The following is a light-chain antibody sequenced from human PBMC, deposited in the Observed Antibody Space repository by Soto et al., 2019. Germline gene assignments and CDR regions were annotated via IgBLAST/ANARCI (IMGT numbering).Light chain of an antibody. CDR2: SAS. CDR3: QHGYVAPYS. Sequence: DIQMTQSPSSVSASIGDTVTITCRASQDINVYLHWYQQKPGEVPKLLIYSASTLHSGVPSRFTGSGSETDFTLTVRSLQPEDFATYYCQHGYVAPYSFGNGTNVDI. J-gene: IGKJ2*03. V-gene: IGKV1-39*01. CDR1: QDINVY.